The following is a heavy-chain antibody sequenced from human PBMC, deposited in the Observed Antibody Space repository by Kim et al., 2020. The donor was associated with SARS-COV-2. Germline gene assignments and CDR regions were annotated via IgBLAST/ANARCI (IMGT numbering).Heavy chain of an antibody. CDR3: AKEAAEQQLVHEGYFDY. J-gene: IGHJ4*02. CDR1: GFTFSSYG. V-gene: IGHV3-33*06. Sequence: GGSLRLSCAASGFTFSSYGMHWVRQAPGKGLEWVAVIWYDGSNKYYADSVKGRFTISRDNSKNTLYLQMNSLRAEDTAVYYCAKEAAEQQLVHEGYFDYWGQGTLVTVSS. D-gene: IGHD6-13*01. CDR2: IWYDGSNK.